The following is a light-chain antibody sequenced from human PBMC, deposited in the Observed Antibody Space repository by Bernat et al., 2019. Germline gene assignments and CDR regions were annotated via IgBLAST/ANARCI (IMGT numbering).Light chain of an antibody. J-gene: IGKJ1*01. CDR1: QSVSTY. V-gene: IGKV3-15*01. CDR3: HQYNEWPRGT. Sequence: ETVMTQSPATLSVSPGERATLSCRASQSVSTYLAWYQQKPGQAPRLIMYGASTRATDIPARFSGSGSGTDFTLTISSLQSEDFAIYYCHQYNEWPRGTFGQGTKAEIK. CDR2: GAS.